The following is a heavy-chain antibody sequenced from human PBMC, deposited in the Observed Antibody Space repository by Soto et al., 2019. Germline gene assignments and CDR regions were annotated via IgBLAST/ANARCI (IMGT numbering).Heavy chain of an antibody. V-gene: IGHV3-49*05. Sequence: NPGGSLRLSCTASGFTFGDYAMSWSRQAPGKGLEWVGFIRSKAYGGTTEYAASVKGRFTISRDDSKSIAYLQMNSLKTEDTAVYYCTRVRWIFGVVIKGGFDYWGQGTLVTVSS. CDR1: GFTFGDYA. J-gene: IGHJ4*02. D-gene: IGHD3-3*01. CDR2: IRSKAYGGTT. CDR3: TRVRWIFGVVIKGGFDY.